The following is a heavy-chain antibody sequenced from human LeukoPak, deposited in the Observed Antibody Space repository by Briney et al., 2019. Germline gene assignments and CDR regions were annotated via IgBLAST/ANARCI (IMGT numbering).Heavy chain of an antibody. J-gene: IGHJ4*02. CDR3: ARGPYDYGDYARDY. CDR1: GFTFSSYA. CDR2: ISGSGGST. V-gene: IGHV3-23*01. D-gene: IGHD4-17*01. Sequence: PGGSLRLSCAASGFTFSSYAMSWVRQAPGKGLEWVSAISGSGGSTYYADSVKGRFTISRDNSKNTLYLQMNSLRAEDTAVYYCARGPYDYGDYARDYWGQGTLVTVSS.